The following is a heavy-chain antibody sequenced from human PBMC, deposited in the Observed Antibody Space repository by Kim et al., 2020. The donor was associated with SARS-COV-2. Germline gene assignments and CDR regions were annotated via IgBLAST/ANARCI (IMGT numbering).Heavy chain of an antibody. V-gene: IGHV3-30-3*01. CDR1: GFTFSSYA. D-gene: IGHD6-13*01. CDR2: ISYDGSNK. Sequence: GGSLRLSCAASGFTFSSYAMHWVRQAPGKGLEWVAVISYDGSNKYYADSVKGRFTISRDNSKNTLYLQMNSLRAEDTAVYYCARRAAAAGGYNWFDPWGQGTLVTVSS. CDR3: ARRAAAAGGYNWFDP. J-gene: IGHJ5*02.